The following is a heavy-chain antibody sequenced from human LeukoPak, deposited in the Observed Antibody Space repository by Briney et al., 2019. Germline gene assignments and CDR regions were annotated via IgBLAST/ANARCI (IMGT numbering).Heavy chain of an antibody. D-gene: IGHD3-22*01. J-gene: IGHJ3*02. CDR3: ARRETGYYDSSGITGGDAFDI. CDR1: GGSISSYY. Sequence: SETLSLTCTVSGGSISSYYWSWIRQPPGKGLEWIGYIYYSGSTNYNPSLKSRVTISVDTSKNQFSLKLSSVTAADTAVYYCARRETGYYDSSGITGGDAFDIWGQGIMVTVSS. CDR2: IYYSGST. V-gene: IGHV4-59*08.